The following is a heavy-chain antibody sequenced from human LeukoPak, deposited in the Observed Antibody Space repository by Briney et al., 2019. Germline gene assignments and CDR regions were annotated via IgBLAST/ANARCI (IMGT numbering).Heavy chain of an antibody. V-gene: IGHV1-24*01. CDR2: FDFEEGKI. CDR3: TAATGWSSSMM. Sequence: GASVKVPCKVSGYTLTELSMHWVRQVPGKGLEWMGGFDFEEGKIIYAQKFQGRVTMTEDTSTDTAYMELSSLTSEDTAVYYCTAATGWSSSMMWGQGTAVTVSS. D-gene: IGHD6-13*01. CDR1: GYTLTELS. J-gene: IGHJ4*02.